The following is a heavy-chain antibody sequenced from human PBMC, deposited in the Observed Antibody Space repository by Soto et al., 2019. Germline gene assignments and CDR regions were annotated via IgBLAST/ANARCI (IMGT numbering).Heavy chain of an antibody. CDR3: VRGGYCNGSGCRGAFYYFQYGLDV. CDR2: IYYSGSI. V-gene: IGHV4-39*01. J-gene: IGHJ6*02. D-gene: IGHD2-15*01. CDR1: GGSISSSDYY. Sequence: QLQLQESGPGLVKPSETLTLTCTVSGGSISSSDYYWAWIRQPPGKGLEWLATIYYSGSIYYSPSLKSRATISVDTSKNQISLNLSSVTAADTALYYCVRGGYCNGSGCRGAFYYFQYGLDVWGQGTTVTVSS.